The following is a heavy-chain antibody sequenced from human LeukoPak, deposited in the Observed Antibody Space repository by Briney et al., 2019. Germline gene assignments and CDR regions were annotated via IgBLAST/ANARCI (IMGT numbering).Heavy chain of an antibody. V-gene: IGHV4-61*02. CDR3: ACSFIVRSGYYGMDV. J-gene: IGHJ6*02. CDR2: IYTSGST. Sequence: SQTLSLTCTVSGGSISSGSYYWSWIRQPAGKGLEWIGRIYTSGSTNYNPSLKSRVTISVDTSKNQFSLKVSSVTAADTAVDYCACSFIVRSGYYGMDVWGQGTTVTVSS. D-gene: IGHD1-26*01. CDR1: GGSISSGSYY.